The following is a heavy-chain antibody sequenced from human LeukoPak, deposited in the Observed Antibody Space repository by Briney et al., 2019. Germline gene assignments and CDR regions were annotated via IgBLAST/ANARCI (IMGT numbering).Heavy chain of an antibody. V-gene: IGHV3-23*01. D-gene: IGHD1-7*01. CDR1: GFTFSSYA. CDR3: AKFDWNYIHHTDY. Sequence: GGSLRLSCAASGFTFSSYAMSWVRQAPGKGLEWVSAISGSGGSTYYADSVKGRFTISRDSSKNTLYLQMNSLRAEDTAVYYRAKFDWNYIHHTDYWGQGTLVTVSS. CDR2: ISGSGGST. J-gene: IGHJ4*02.